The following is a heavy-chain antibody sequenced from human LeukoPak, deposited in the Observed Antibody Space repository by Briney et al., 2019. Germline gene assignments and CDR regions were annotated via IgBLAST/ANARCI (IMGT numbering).Heavy chain of an antibody. V-gene: IGHV4-61*10. CDR2: IYYSGST. CDR1: GGSISSGSYY. Sequence: SEALSLTCTVSGGSISSGSYYWSWIRQPAGKGLEWIGYIYYSGSTNYNPSLKSRVTISVDTSKNQFSLKLSSVTAADTAVYYCARDLGSGIAEPFDHWGQGTLVTVSS. D-gene: IGHD6-13*01. CDR3: ARDLGSGIAEPFDH. J-gene: IGHJ4*02.